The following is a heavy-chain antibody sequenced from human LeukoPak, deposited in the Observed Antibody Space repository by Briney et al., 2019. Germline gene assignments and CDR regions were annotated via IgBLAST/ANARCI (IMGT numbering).Heavy chain of an antibody. J-gene: IGHJ6*03. V-gene: IGHV7-4-1*02. D-gene: IGHD3-16*01. CDR1: GYTFTSYA. CDR2: INTNTGNP. Sequence: ASVKVSCKTSGYTFTSYAMYWVRQAPGQGLEWMGWINTNTGNPTYAQGFTGRFVFSLDTSVSTPYLQISSLKAEDPAVYYCARDLGYYYYYMDVWGKGPTVTVSS. CDR3: ARDLGYYYYYMDV.